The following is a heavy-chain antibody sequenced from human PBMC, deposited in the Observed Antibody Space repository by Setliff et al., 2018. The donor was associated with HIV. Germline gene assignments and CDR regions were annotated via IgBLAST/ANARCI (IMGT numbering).Heavy chain of an antibody. Sequence: PSETLSLTCTVSGGSISSGSYYWSWIRQPAGKGLEWIGRIYTSGSTNYNPSLKSRVTISVDTSKNQFSLKLSSVTAADTAVYYCARDRRITMVRGVMNYYYTDVWGKGTTVTVSS. J-gene: IGHJ6*03. D-gene: IGHD3-10*01. CDR3: ARDRRITMVRGVMNYYYTDV. V-gene: IGHV4-61*02. CDR2: IYTSGST. CDR1: GGSISSGSYY.